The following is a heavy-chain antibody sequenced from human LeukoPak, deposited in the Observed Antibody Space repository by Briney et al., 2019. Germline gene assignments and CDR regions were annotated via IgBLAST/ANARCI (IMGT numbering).Heavy chain of an antibody. Sequence: GGSLRLSCAASGFTFSNYAMTWVRQAPGKGLECVSGINANGGTSYYADSVRGRFTVSRENSKNTLCLQMNSLRAEDSAIYYCAKTNGYFDYGGQGTLVTVSA. CDR2: INANGGTS. J-gene: IGHJ4*02. CDR1: GFTFSNYA. V-gene: IGHV3-23*01. CDR3: AKTNGYFDY.